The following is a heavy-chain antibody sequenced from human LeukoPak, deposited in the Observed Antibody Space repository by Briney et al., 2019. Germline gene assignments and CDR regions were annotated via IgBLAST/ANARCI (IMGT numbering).Heavy chain of an antibody. CDR1: GFTFSGYM. J-gene: IGHJ4*02. Sequence: GGSLRLSCVASGFTFSGYMMNWVRQAPGKGLEWVSYISSSSDSTYYADSVKGRFTISSDNAKNSLFLQMNSLRDEDTAVYFCAREAAVLIRGYFDYWGQGNLVTVSS. D-gene: IGHD2-8*02. CDR2: ISSSSDST. V-gene: IGHV3-48*02. CDR3: AREAAVLIRGYFDY.